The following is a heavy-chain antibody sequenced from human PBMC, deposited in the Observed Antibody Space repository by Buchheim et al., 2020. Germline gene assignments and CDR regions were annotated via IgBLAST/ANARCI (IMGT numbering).Heavy chain of an antibody. CDR3: ARDRCSSTSCPPLYYYYYYGMDV. J-gene: IGHJ6*02. Sequence: EVQLVESGGSLVQPGGSLRLSCAASGFTFSSYWMSWVRQAPGKGLEWVANIKQDGSEKYYVDSVKGRFTISRDNAKNSLYLQMNSLRAEDTAVYYCARDRCSSTSCPPLYYYYYYGMDVWGQGTT. D-gene: IGHD2-2*01. CDR2: IKQDGSEK. CDR1: GFTFSSYW. V-gene: IGHV3-7*01.